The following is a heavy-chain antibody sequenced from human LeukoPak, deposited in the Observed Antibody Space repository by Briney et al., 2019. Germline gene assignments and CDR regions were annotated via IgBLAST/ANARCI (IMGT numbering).Heavy chain of an antibody. J-gene: IGHJ4*02. CDR1: GGSISSYY. Sequence: PSETLFLTCSVSGGSISSYYWSWIRQPPGKGLEWIGYIYYSGSTNYNPSLKSRVTISVDTSKNQFSLKLSSVTAADTAVYYCARGGGGYPFDYWGQGTLVTVSS. CDR2: IYYSGST. V-gene: IGHV4-59*01. CDR3: ARGGGGYPFDY. D-gene: IGHD5-24*01.